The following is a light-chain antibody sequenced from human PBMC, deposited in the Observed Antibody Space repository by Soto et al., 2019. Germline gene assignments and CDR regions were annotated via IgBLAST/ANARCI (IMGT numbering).Light chain of an antibody. V-gene: IGKV1-39*01. Sequence: DIQMTQSPSSLSASVGDRVTITCRASQSISSYLNWYQQKPGKAPKLLIYDASSLQSGVPSRFSGSGSGTDFTLTISSLQPEDFATYYCQQSYSTPPTFGHVTKVEIK. CDR2: DAS. CDR1: QSISSY. CDR3: QQSYSTPPT. J-gene: IGKJ1*01.